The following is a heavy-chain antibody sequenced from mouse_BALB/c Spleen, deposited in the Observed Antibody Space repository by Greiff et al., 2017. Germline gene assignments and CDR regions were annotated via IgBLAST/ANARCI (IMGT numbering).Heavy chain of an antibody. D-gene: IGHD2-14*01. CDR1: GYTFTSYV. Sequence: VQLQQSGPELVKPGASVKMSCKASGYTFTSYVMHWVKQKPGQGLEWIGYINPYNDGTKYNEKFKGKATLTSDKSSSTAYMELSSLTSEDSAVYYCARDRRDWYFDVWGAGTTVTVSS. CDR3: ARDRRDWYFDV. J-gene: IGHJ1*01. CDR2: INPYNDGT. V-gene: IGHV1-14*01.